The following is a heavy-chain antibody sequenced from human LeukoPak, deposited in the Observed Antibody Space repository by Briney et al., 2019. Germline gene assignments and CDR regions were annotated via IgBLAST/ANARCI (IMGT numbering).Heavy chain of an antibody. V-gene: IGHV4-59*08. D-gene: IGHD6-6*01. CDR3: ARHREFSSSGNYFDY. Sequence: SETLSLTCIVSRGSISSNYWSWIRQPPGKPLEWIGYIYYNGSTTYNPSLKSRVTISLDTSKNQFSLKLRSVTAADTAVYYCARHREFSSSGNYFDYWGQGTLVTVSS. CDR1: RGSISSNY. CDR2: IYYNGST. J-gene: IGHJ4*02.